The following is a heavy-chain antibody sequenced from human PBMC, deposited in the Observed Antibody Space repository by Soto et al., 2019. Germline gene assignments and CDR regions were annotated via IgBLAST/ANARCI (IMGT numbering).Heavy chain of an antibody. CDR3: ARCSYSDSSGSCNYHYKGMDA. J-gene: IGHJ6*01. Sequence: QVQLVQSGTEVKKPGASVKVSCKASGYTFNSYGISWVRQAPGQGLELMGWISPYADNTNYAQHLQGPVTMTTATSARTAYMDLRSLRAEDEAVYYCARCSYSDSSGSCNYHYKGMDAW. CDR2: ISPYADNT. D-gene: IGHD3-22*01. V-gene: IGHV1-18*01. CDR1: GYTFNSYG.